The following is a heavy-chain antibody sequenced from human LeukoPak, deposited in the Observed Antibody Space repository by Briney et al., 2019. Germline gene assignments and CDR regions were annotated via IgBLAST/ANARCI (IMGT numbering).Heavy chain of an antibody. Sequence: PSETLSLTCTVSGGSISSSSYYWGWIRQPPGKGLEWIGSIYYSGSTYYNPSLKSRVTISVDTSKDQFSLKLSSVTAADTAVYYCARGSSSLEYFQHWGQGTLVTVSS. CDR1: GGSISSSSYY. J-gene: IGHJ1*01. CDR2: IYYSGST. D-gene: IGHD6-13*01. V-gene: IGHV4-39*01. CDR3: ARGSSSLEYFQH.